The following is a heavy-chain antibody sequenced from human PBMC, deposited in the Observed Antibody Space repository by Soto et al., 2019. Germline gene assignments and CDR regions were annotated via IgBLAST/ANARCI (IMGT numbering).Heavy chain of an antibody. V-gene: IGHV3-30*18. CDR1: GFTFSTYG. CDR3: AKGLSVDRSSWYRHYFHY. D-gene: IGHD6-13*01. Sequence: QVQLVESGGGVVQPGRSLRLSCAASGFTFSTYGMHWVRQAPGRGPEWVATISYDGNKKCSADSVKGRFTISRDNSNNTLYLQMNSLRAEDTAVYHCAKGLSVDRSSWYRHYFHYWGQGALVTVSS. CDR2: ISYDGNKK. J-gene: IGHJ4*02.